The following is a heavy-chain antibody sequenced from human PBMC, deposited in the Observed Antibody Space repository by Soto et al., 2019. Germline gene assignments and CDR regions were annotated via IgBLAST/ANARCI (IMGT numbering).Heavy chain of an antibody. D-gene: IGHD3-9*01. CDR3: ARDTSYDILTGFYDY. V-gene: IGHV1-18*01. J-gene: IGHJ4*02. CDR2: ISAYNGNT. CDR1: GYTFTSYG. Sequence: GASVKVSCTASGYTFTSYGISWVRQAPGQGLEWMGWISAYNGNTNYAQKLQGRVTMTTDTSTSTAYMELRSLRSDDTAVYYCARDTSYDILTGFYDYWGQGTLVTVSS.